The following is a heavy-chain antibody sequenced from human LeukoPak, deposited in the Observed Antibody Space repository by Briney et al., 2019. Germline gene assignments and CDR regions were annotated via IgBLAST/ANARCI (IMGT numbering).Heavy chain of an antibody. CDR3: VKGQDLTTISSPFDY. CDR1: GFTFEDYT. Sequence: PGGSLKLSCAASGFTFEDYTMHWVRQAPGKGLEWVSLIRWDGGTTFYADSVKGRFTISRDNSKSSLYLQMNSLTTEDTALYYCVKGQDLTTISSPFDYWGQGTLVTVS. J-gene: IGHJ4*02. V-gene: IGHV3-43*01. CDR2: IRWDGGTT. D-gene: IGHD5-24*01.